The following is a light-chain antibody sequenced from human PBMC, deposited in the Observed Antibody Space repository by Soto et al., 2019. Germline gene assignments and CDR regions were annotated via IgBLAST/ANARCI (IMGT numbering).Light chain of an antibody. V-gene: IGKV3-15*01. Sequence: VLTQSPVTLSLSPGERATLSCRASQSFRGLLAWYQQKPGQAPRLLISGASTRAAGIPARFSGSGSGTEFTLTISSLQPDDFATYYCQQYNSYSKTFGQGTKVDI. J-gene: IGKJ1*01. CDR2: GAS. CDR1: QSFRGL. CDR3: QQYNSYSKT.